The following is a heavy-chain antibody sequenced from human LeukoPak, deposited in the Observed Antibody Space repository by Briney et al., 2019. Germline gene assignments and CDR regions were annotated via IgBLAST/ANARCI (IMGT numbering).Heavy chain of an antibody. V-gene: IGHV3-21*06. CDR3: GRNQGYTYASV. Sequence: GGSLRLSCAASGFTFSSYAMSWVRQAPGKGLEWVSSITRGSDYIYYADSVKGRFTISRDNAKNSLYLQMNSLRAEDTAVYYCGRNQGYTYASVWGQGTLVTVSS. D-gene: IGHD2-8*01. J-gene: IGHJ4*02. CDR1: GFTFSSYA. CDR2: ITRGSDYI.